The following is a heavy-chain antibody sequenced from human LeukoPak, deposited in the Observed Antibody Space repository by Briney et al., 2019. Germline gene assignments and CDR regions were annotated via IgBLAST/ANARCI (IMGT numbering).Heavy chain of an antibody. Sequence: GGSVRLSCVASAFTFKTYTLNGVRQTPGKGREWVSYISTASNLINYADSVRGRFTISRDNAKNSLYLYVSTPAPEDAPVYYCARTVKGHVDFSGRGTMVTVSS. J-gene: IGHJ4*01. CDR1: AFTFKTYT. V-gene: IGHV3-21*01. CDR2: ISTASNLI. D-gene: IGHD2-21*02. CDR3: ARTVKGHVDF.